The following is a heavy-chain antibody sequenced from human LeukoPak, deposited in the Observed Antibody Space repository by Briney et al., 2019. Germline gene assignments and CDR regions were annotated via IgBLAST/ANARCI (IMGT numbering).Heavy chain of an antibody. J-gene: IGHJ4*02. CDR1: GFTVSSNY. CDR3: ARTSGYSYGYEFDH. D-gene: IGHD5-18*01. V-gene: IGHV3-53*01. Sequence: GGSLRLSCAASGFTVSSNYMSWVRQAPGKGLEWVSVIYSGGSTYYADSVKGRFTISRDNSKNTLYLQMNSLRAEDTAVYYCARTSGYSYGYEFDHWGQGTLVTVSS. CDR2: IYSGGST.